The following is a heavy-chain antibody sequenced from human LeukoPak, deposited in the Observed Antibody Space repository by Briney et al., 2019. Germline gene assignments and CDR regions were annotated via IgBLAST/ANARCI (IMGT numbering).Heavy chain of an antibody. Sequence: PSETLSLTCTVSGGSISSSTYNWDWIRQPPGKGLEWIGRISYSGSTYYNPSLKSRVTISVDTSKNQFSLKLSSVTAADTAVYYCARGMRWTAILHWGQGTLVTVSS. D-gene: IGHD4-23*01. J-gene: IGHJ1*01. V-gene: IGHV4-39*07. CDR3: ARGMRWTAILH. CDR2: ISYSGST. CDR1: GGSISSSTYN.